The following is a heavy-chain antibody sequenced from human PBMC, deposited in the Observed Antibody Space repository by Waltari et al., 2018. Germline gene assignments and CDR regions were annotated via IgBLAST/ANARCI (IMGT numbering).Heavy chain of an antibody. Sequence: QVQLVQSGAEVKKPGASVKGSCKASGYTFTSYAMHWVRQAPGQRLEWMGWINAGNGNTKYSQKFQGRVTITRDTSASTAYMELSSLRSEDTAVYYCARELITIFGVVKGGFDPWGQGTLVTVSS. D-gene: IGHD3-3*01. CDR1: GYTFTSYA. CDR2: INAGNGNT. V-gene: IGHV1-3*01. CDR3: ARELITIFGVVKGGFDP. J-gene: IGHJ5*02.